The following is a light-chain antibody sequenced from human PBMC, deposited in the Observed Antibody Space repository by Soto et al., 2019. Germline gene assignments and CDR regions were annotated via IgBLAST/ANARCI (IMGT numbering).Light chain of an antibody. V-gene: IGLV2-14*01. CDR1: SSDVGAYNY. CDR2: EVS. CDR3: SSYTTSRAYV. J-gene: IGLJ1*01. Sequence: QSVLTQPASVSGSPGQSITISCTETSSDVGAYNYVSWYQQQSGKAPKLMIHEVSNRPSGVSNRFSGSKSGNTASLTISGLQAEDEADYYCSSYTTSRAYVFGIGTKVTVL.